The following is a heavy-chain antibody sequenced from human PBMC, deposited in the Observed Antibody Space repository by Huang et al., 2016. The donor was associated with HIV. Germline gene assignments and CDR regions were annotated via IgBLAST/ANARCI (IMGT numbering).Heavy chain of an antibody. V-gene: IGHV1-18*01. Sequence: QVQLMQSGAAVKKPGASVKVSCKASGYIFSNYGISWVRQAPGQGLAGIGWSSVYNGHTKYAQIFQARVRMTTDTATTTVYMDLRSLRSDDTAIYYCARTTGDYVSAMDYWGQGTLVTVSS. CDR2: SSVYNGHT. CDR3: ARTTGDYVSAMDY. J-gene: IGHJ4*02. D-gene: IGHD4-17*01. CDR1: GYIFSNYG.